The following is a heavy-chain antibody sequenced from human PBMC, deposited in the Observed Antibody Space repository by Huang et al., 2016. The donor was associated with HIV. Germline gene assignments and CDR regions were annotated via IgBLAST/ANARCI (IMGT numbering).Heavy chain of an antibody. CDR3: ARQWTILEWLLGLDV. V-gene: IGHV4-34*02. CDR2: VNDSGAT. CDR1: GGSFTGNY. Sequence: QMQLQQRGAGLLKPSETLSLTCGVSGGSFTGNYLTWIRQAPGKGLEWIGEVNDSGATNDNPSLKGRVTISRDKSNREWSLNRRSVTAADTAVYYCARQWTILEWLLGLDVWGQGTTVIVSS. D-gene: IGHD3-3*01. J-gene: IGHJ6*02.